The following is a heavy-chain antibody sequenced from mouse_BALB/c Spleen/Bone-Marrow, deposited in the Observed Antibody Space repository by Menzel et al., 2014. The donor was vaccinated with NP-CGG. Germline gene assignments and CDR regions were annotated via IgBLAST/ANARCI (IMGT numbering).Heavy chain of an antibody. Sequence: VQLQQSGAELVKPGASVKMSCKAFGYPFTTYPIEWMRQNHGKNLERIGNFHPYDDDTKYNEQFKGKAKLTVDKSSTTVSLELSRLTSDDSAVYYCARGAYGLFDYWGQGTTLTVSS. J-gene: IGHJ2*01. CDR1: GYPFTTYP. D-gene: IGHD6-5*01. CDR2: FHPYDDDT. V-gene: IGHV1-47*01. CDR3: ARGAYGLFDY.